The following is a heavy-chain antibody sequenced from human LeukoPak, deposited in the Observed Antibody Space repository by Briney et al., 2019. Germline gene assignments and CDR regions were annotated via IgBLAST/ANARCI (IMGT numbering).Heavy chain of an antibody. Sequence: GESLKISCKGSGYSFTSYWIGWVRQMPGKGLGWMGILYPGNSDARNSTSFQGQVTSSADKSISTAYLQWSSLKASDTAMYYCARHCSGGSCYPTSWFDPWGQGTLVTVSS. CDR3: ARHCSGGSCYPTSWFDP. CDR2: LYPGNSDA. CDR1: GYSFTSYW. V-gene: IGHV5-51*01. J-gene: IGHJ5*02. D-gene: IGHD2-15*01.